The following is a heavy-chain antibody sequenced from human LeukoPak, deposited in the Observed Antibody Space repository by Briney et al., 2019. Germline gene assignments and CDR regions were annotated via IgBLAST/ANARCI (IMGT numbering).Heavy chain of an antibody. Sequence: GASGKVSFKASGSPFPSYGISWVRPAPGQGLAWMGWISAYNGNTNYAQKLQGRVTMTTDTSTSTAYMELRSLRSDDTAVYYCARALATVTTFLYWGQGTLVTVSS. J-gene: IGHJ4*02. CDR3: ARALATVTTFLY. V-gene: IGHV1-18*01. CDR2: ISAYNGNT. D-gene: IGHD4-17*01. CDR1: GSPFPSYG.